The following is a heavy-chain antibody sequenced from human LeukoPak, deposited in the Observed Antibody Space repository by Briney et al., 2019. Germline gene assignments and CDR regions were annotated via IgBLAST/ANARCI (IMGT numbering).Heavy chain of an antibody. J-gene: IGHJ5*02. CDR1: GGSISSGGYY. Sequence: SETLSLTCTVSGGSISSGGYYWSWIRQHPGKGLEWIGYIYYSGSTYYNPSLKSRVTISVDTSKNQFSLKLSSVTAADTAVYYCARANPNYYDSSGYYGWFDPWGQGTLVTVSS. CDR3: ARANPNYYDSSGYYGWFDP. V-gene: IGHV4-31*03. D-gene: IGHD3-22*01. CDR2: IYYSGST.